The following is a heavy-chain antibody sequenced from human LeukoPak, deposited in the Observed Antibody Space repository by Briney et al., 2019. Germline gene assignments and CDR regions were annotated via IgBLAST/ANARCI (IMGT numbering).Heavy chain of an antibody. J-gene: IGHJ5*02. CDR2: MNPNSGNT. CDR1: GYTFTSYD. Sequence: GASVKVSCKASGYTFTSYDINWVRQATGQGLEWMGWMNPNSGNTGYAQKFQGRVTTTRNTSISTAYMELSSLRFEDTAVYYCARGITGTTAGYNWFDPWGQGTLVTVSS. CDR3: ARGITGTTAGYNWFDP. V-gene: IGHV1-8*01. D-gene: IGHD1-7*01.